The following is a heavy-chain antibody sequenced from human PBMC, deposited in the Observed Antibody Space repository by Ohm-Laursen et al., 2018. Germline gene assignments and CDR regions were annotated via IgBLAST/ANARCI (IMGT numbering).Heavy chain of an antibody. D-gene: IGHD1-1*01. CDR3: ARHWTNPNFDY. Sequence: GTLSLTCSVSGGSIFSDTYYWAWVRQPPGKGLEWIGSVYYSGSTYYGPSLKSRVIISADTSKNQFSLKLSSVTAADTAVYYCARHWTNPNFDYWGQGTLVTVSS. V-gene: IGHV4-39*01. J-gene: IGHJ4*02. CDR1: GGSIFSDTYY. CDR2: VYYSGST.